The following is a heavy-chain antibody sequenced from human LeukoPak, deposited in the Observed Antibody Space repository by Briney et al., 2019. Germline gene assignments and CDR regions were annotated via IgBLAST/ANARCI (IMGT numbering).Heavy chain of an antibody. CDR3: SRDLGLEGY. CDR2: ISSSSSTI. CDR1: GFTFSNYY. J-gene: IGHJ4*02. V-gene: IGHV3-48*01. D-gene: IGHD3-3*01. Sequence: GGFLRLSCVAAGFTFSNYYMHWVRQAPWKGLEWVSYISSSSSTIYYADSVEGRFTISRDNAENSLYLQMNSLKVEDTAVYYCSRDLGLEGYWSQGSLVTVSS.